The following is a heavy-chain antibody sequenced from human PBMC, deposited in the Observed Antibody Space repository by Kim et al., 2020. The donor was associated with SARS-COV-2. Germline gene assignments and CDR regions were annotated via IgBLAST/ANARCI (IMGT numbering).Heavy chain of an antibody. CDR3: ARDLRYRYGMDV. D-gene: IGHD2-2*02. V-gene: IGHV3-21*01. CDR2: ITSSSSYI. CDR1: GNTFRSYS. J-gene: IGHJ6*02. Sequence: GGSLRLSCAASGNTFRSYSMNWVRQAPGKGLEWVSSITSSSSYIYYADSVKGRFTISRDHAKNSLYLQMNSLRAEDTAVYYCARDLRYRYGMDVWGQGTT.